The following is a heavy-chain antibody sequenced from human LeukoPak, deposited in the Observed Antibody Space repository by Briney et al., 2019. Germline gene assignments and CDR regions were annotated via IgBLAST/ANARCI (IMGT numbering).Heavy chain of an antibody. CDR1: GFTFSSHW. CDR2: INQDGSER. CDR3: ARDHTVDGLVFDS. D-gene: IGHD6-19*01. V-gene: IGHV3-7*01. J-gene: IGHJ4*02. Sequence: GGSLRLSCAASGFTFSSHWMNWVRQAPGKGLEWVASINQDGSERYYVGAVKGRFTISRDNAKNSLYLQMNSLRAEDTAVYYCARDHTVDGLVFDSWGQGTLVTVPS.